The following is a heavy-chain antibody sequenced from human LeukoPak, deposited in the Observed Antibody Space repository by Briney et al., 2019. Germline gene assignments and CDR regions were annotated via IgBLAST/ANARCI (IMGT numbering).Heavy chain of an antibody. V-gene: IGHV4-38-2*02. CDR2: IYHSGST. J-gene: IGHJ4*02. D-gene: IGHD3-10*01. Sequence: AETLSLTCTVPGYSISSGYYWGWFRQPPGKGLGWFGSIYHSGSTYYNPSLKRRVTISVDTSKNQFSLKLSSVTAADTAVYYCARDLITMVRGVMVGYYFDYWGQGTLVTVSS. CDR3: ARDLITMVRGVMVGYYFDY. CDR1: GYSISSGYY.